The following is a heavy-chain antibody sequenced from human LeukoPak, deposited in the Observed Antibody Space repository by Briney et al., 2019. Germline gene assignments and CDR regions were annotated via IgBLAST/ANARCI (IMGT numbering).Heavy chain of an antibody. V-gene: IGHV4-59*01. CDR2: ISYSGST. J-gene: IGHJ4*02. CDR3: ARSVVATSFDY. CDR1: GGSISSYY. D-gene: IGHD2-15*01. Sequence: SETLSLTCTVSGGSISSYYWSWIRQPPGKGLEWIGYISYSGSTNYNPSLKGRVTISVDTSKNQFSLKLSSVTAADTAVYYCARSVVATSFDYWGQGTLVTVSS.